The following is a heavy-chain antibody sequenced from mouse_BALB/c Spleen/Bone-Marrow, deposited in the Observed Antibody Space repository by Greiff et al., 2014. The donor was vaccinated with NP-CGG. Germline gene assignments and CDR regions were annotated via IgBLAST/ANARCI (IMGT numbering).Heavy chain of an antibody. J-gene: IGHJ4*01. V-gene: IGHV5-17*02. Sequence: EVQLVESGGGLVQPGGSRKLSCAASGFTISSFGMHWVRQAPEKGLEWVAYISSGSSTIYYADTVKGRFTISRDNPKNTLFLQMTSLRSEDTAMYYCARSDGNYDYAMDYWGQGTSVTVSS. CDR3: ARSDGNYDYAMDY. CDR1: GFTISSFG. CDR2: ISSGSSTI. D-gene: IGHD2-1*01.